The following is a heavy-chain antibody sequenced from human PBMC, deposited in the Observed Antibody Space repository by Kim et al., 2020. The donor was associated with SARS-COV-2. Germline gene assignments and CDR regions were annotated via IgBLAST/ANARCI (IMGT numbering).Heavy chain of an antibody. CDR1: GGSISSGGYY. Sequence: SDTLSLTCTVSGGSISSGGYYWSWIRQHPGKGLEWIGYIYYSGSTYYNPSLKSRVTISVDTSKNQFSLKLSSVTAADTAVYYCARVSFSPLMIVEYYFDYWGQGTLVTVSS. CDR3: ARVSFSPLMIVEYYFDY. V-gene: IGHV4-31*03. CDR2: IYYSGST. J-gene: IGHJ4*02. D-gene: IGHD3-22*01.